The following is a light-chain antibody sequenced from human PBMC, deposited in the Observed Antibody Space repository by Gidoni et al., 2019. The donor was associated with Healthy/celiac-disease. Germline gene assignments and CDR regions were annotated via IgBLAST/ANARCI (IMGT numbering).Light chain of an antibody. V-gene: IGKV1-39*01. CDR3: QQSYSTPQT. CDR1: QSISSY. Sequence: DIQMTQSPSSLSASVGDRVTITCRASQSISSYLNWYQQKPGKAPKLLIYAASSLQSGVPSRFSGSGSGTDFTLTISSLQPEDFATYYCQQSYSTPQTFGGETEVEIK. CDR2: AAS. J-gene: IGKJ4*01.